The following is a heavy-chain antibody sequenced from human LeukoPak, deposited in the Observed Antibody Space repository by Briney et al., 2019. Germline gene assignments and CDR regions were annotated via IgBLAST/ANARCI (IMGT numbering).Heavy chain of an antibody. D-gene: IGHD6-13*01. CDR1: GFTFSSYS. Sequence: GGSLRLSCAASGFTFSSYSMNWVRQAPGKGLEWVSSISSSSSYIYYADSVKGRFTISRDNAKNSLYLQMNSLRAEDTAVYYCARDDLAESSSWYYYYYYGMDVWGQGTTVTVSS. CDR2: ISSSSSYI. CDR3: ARDDLAESSSWYYYYYYGMDV. J-gene: IGHJ6*02. V-gene: IGHV3-21*01.